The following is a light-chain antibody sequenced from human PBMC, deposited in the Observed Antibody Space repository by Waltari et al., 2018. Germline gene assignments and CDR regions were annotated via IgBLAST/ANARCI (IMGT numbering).Light chain of an antibody. J-gene: IGKJ2*01. V-gene: IGKV3-11*01. CDR1: QNVTSF. CDR3: QQRGNLPET. CDR2: DAS. Sequence: EIVLTQSPGTLSLSPGDRAPLPCGASQNVTSFLAWYQQNRGQAPRLLIYDASKRATGIPDRISGSGSGTDFTLTISSLEPEDFAIYYCQQRGNLPETFGRGTRVEMK.